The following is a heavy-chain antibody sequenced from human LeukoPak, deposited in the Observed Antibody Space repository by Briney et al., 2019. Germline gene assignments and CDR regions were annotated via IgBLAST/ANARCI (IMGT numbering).Heavy chain of an antibody. V-gene: IGHV1-24*01. CDR2: FVPEDGET. CDR1: GYTLTELS. CDR3: AKGVYCSSTSCYRNQNYYYYYYMDV. Sequence: ASVKVSCKVSGYTLTELSMHWVRQAPGKGLEWMGGFVPEDGETTHAQKFQGRVSMTAQTSTDTAYMNLKCLRCEYRAVYYCAKGVYCSSTSCYRNQNYYYYYYMDVWGKGTTVSVFS. D-gene: IGHD2-2*01. J-gene: IGHJ6*03.